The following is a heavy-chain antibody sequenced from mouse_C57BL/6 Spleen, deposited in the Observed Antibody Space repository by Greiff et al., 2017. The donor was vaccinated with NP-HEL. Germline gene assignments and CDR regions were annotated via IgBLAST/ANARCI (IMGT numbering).Heavy chain of an antibody. CDR3: ARGTIYYYQDY. J-gene: IGHJ4*01. D-gene: IGHD1-1*01. V-gene: IGHV5-17*01. CDR2: ISSGSSTI. Sequence: EVKLVESGGGLVKPGGSLKLSCAASGFTFSDYGMHWVRQAPEKGLEWVAYISSGSSTIYYADTVKGRFTISRDNAKNTLFLQMTSLRSEDTAMYYCARGTIYYYQDYWGQGTSVTVSS. CDR1: GFTFSDYG.